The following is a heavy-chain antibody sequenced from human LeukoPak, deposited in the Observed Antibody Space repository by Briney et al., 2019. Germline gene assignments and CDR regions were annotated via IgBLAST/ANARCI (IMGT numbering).Heavy chain of an antibody. Sequence: GGSLTLSCAASGFTLSSYAISCARHGPGKGLEWVSAISVSGNTSHADSVKGRFTISRDSSKNTLYLQMNSLRAGDAAVYYCAKAPVTTCSGAYCYPFDYWSQGTLVTVSS. CDR3: AKAPVTTCSGAYCYPFDY. CDR2: ISVSGNT. D-gene: IGHD2-15*01. V-gene: IGHV3-23*01. CDR1: GFTLSSYA. J-gene: IGHJ4*02.